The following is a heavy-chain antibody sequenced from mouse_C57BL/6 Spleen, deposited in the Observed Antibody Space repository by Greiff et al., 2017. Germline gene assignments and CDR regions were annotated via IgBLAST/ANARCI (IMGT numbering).Heavy chain of an antibody. J-gene: IGHJ3*01. CDR1: GYTFTSYG. CDR2: IYPRSGNT. D-gene: IGHD1-1*01. Sequence: VQLQQSGAELARPGASVKLSCKASGYTFTSYGISWVKQRTGQGLEWIGEIYPRSGNTYYNEKFKDKATLTADKSSSTAYMELRSLTSEDSAVYFGARRAPYYYGSSYSFADWGQGTLVTVSA. V-gene: IGHV1-81*01. CDR3: ARRAPYYYGSSYSFAD.